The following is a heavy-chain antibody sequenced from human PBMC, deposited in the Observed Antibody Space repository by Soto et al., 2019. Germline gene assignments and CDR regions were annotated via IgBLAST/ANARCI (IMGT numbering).Heavy chain of an antibody. CDR3: AKDRGGDLKAFDI. J-gene: IGHJ3*02. D-gene: IGHD3-10*01. CDR2: ISSSSSYI. Sequence: EVQLVESGGGLVKPGGSLRLSCAASGFTFSSYSMNWVRQAPGKGLEWVSSISSSSSYIYYADSVKGRFTISRDNAKNSLYLQMNSRRFEDTALYSCAKDRGGDLKAFDIWGQGTMVTVSS. CDR1: GFTFSSYS. V-gene: IGHV3-21*01.